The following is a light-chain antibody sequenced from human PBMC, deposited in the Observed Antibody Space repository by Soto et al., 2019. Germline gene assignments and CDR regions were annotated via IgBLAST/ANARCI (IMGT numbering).Light chain of an antibody. V-gene: IGKV1-39*01. CDR3: QQSYSTPPLT. Sequence: DIQMTQSPSSLSASVGDRVTITCRASQSISSYLNWYQQKPGKAPKLLIYAASSLQSGVPSTFIGSRSVTDFTLTIISLQPEDFPTYYCQQSYSTPPLTFGPGTKVDIK. J-gene: IGKJ3*01. CDR2: AAS. CDR1: QSISSY.